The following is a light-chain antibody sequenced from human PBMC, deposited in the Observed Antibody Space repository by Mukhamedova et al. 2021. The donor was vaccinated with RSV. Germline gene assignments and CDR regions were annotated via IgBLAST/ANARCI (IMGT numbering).Light chain of an antibody. CDR3: QQYGSSPRT. Sequence: QQKPGQAPSLLIYDASSRATGIPDRFSGSGSGTDFTLTISRLEPEDCAVYYCQQYGSSPRTFGQGTKVEIK. J-gene: IGKJ1*01. V-gene: IGKV3-20*01. CDR2: DAS.